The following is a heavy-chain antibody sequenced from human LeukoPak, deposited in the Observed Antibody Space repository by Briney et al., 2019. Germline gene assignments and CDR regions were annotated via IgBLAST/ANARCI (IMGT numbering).Heavy chain of an antibody. J-gene: IGHJ4*02. Sequence: GGSLRLSCAASGFTLSTYAMSWVRQAPGKGLEWVSAISGSGGNTYYADSVKGRFTISRDNSKNTLYLQMNSLRAEDTALYYCAKSGRYCSSTSCFYWGQGTLVTVSS. CDR3: AKSGRYCSSTSCFY. CDR2: ISGSGGNT. D-gene: IGHD2-2*01. V-gene: IGHV3-23*01. CDR1: GFTLSTYA.